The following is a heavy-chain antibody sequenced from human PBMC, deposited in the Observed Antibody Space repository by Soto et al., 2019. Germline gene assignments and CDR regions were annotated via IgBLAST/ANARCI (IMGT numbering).Heavy chain of an antibody. Sequence: QVQLVQSGAEVKKPGASVKVSCKASGYTFASYAISWMRQAPGQGLEWMGWISAYNGNTNYAQKPQXSXTLXTDTSTSTAYMELRSLRSDDTAVYYCARDPPPPDYWGPGTLVTVSS. J-gene: IGHJ4*02. CDR3: ARDPPPPDY. CDR2: ISAYNGNT. V-gene: IGHV1-18*01. CDR1: GYTFASYA.